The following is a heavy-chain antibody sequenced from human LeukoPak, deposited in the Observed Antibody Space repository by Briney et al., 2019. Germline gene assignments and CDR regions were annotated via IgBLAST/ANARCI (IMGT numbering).Heavy chain of an antibody. V-gene: IGHV4-38-2*02. CDR2: IYHSGST. D-gene: IGHD6-19*01. CDR1: GYSISSGYY. J-gene: IGHJ3*02. CDR3: ARDLAVAGTPSAFDI. Sequence: SETLSLTCTVSGYSISSGYYWGWIRQPPGKRLEWIGSIYHSGSTYYNPSLKSRVTISVDTSKNQFSLKLSSVTAADTAVYYCARDLAVAGTPSAFDIWGQGTMVTVSS.